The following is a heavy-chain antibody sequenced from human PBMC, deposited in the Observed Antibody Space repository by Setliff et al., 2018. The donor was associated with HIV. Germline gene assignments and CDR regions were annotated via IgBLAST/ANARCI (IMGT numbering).Heavy chain of an antibody. V-gene: IGHV4-30-4*08. CDR1: GGSISSGGYY. CDR2: IYYSGST. CDR3: ARFSTSSGGTFDY. J-gene: IGHJ4*02. Sequence: SETLSLTCTVSGGSISSGGYYWSWIRQHPGKGLEWIGYIYYSGSTYYNPSLKSRVTISVDTSKNQFSLKLTSVTAADTAVYYCARFSTSSGGTFDYWGQGTLVTVSS. D-gene: IGHD6-6*01.